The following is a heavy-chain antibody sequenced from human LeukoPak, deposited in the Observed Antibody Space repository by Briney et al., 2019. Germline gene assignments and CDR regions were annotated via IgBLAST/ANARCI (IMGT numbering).Heavy chain of an antibody. CDR2: INHSGST. CDR3: ARSRTTEPTFYYYYHGMDV. J-gene: IGHJ6*02. V-gene: IGHV4-34*01. CDR1: GGSFSGYY. Sequence: PSETLSLTCAVYGGSFSGYYWNWIRQPPGKGLEWIGEINHSGSTNYNPSLKSRVTISVDTSKNQFSLKLNSVTAADTAVYYCARSRTTEPTFYYYYHGMDVWGQGTTVTVSS. D-gene: IGHD4-11*01.